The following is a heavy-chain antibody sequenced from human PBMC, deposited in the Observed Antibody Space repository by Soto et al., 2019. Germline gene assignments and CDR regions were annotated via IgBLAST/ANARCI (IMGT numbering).Heavy chain of an antibody. CDR3: ASEAMNDVQYQIRYFDV. D-gene: IGHD3-16*01. J-gene: IGHJ2*01. CDR2: TRNKFNGYST. Sequence: EVQLVVSGGGLVQPGGSLRVSCAASGFSFADHFMDWVRQGPGKGLEWVGRTRNKFNGYSTEYAASVTGRFTISRDDSHNSLYLQMDSLNTEDSAVYHCASEAMNDVQYQIRYFDVWGRGTLVTVSS. V-gene: IGHV3-72*01. CDR1: GFSFADHF.